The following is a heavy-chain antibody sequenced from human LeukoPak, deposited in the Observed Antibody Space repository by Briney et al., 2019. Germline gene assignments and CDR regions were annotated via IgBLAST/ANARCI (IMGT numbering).Heavy chain of an antibody. CDR2: IYYSGST. D-gene: IGHD3-3*01. Sequence: SETLSLTCTVSGGSISSYYWSWIRQPPGKGLEWIGYIYYSGSTNYNPSLKSRVTISVDTSKNQFSLKLSSVTAADTAVYYCASLVGDFSGGHYLDYWGQGTLVTVSS. J-gene: IGHJ4*02. V-gene: IGHV4-59*08. CDR3: ASLVGDFSGGHYLDY. CDR1: GGSISSYY.